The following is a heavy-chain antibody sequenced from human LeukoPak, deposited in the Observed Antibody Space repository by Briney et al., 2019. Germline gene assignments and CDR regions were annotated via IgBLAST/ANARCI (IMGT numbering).Heavy chain of an antibody. CDR2: ISSSSSTI. D-gene: IGHD5-18*01. J-gene: IGHJ4*02. Sequence: GGSLRLSCAASGFTFSSYWMSWVRQAPGKGLEWVSYISSSSSTIYYADSVKGRFTISRDNAKNSLYLQMNSLRAEDTAVYYCARSSWIQLWYPFDYWGQGTLVTVSS. V-gene: IGHV3-48*01. CDR3: ARSSWIQLWYPFDY. CDR1: GFTFSSYW.